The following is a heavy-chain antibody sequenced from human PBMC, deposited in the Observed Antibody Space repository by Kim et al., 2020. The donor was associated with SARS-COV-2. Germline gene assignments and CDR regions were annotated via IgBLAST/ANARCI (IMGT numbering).Heavy chain of an antibody. J-gene: IGHJ3*02. CDR2: IYSGGST. V-gene: IGHV3-53*04. CDR1: GFSVSTNY. Sequence: GGSLRLSCAASGFSVSTNYMTWVRQAPGKGLEWVSVIYSGGSTYYADSVKGRFTISRHNSKNTLYLQMNSLRMEDTAVYYCATATYYDILTGYPSVAFD. D-gene: IGHD3-9*01. CDR3: ATATYYDILTGYPSVAFD.